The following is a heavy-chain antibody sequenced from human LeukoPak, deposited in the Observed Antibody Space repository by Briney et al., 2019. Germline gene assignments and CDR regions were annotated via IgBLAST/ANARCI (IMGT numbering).Heavy chain of an antibody. Sequence: PGGSLRLSCVASGFAFSDYWMNWVRQAPGKGLEWVAIIKPDGTFTNYVDAVKGRFTISRDNAKSSLYLQMNGLRAEDTALYFCVRDRGWVTFEEWGQGTLVTVSS. CDR3: VRDRGWVTFEE. CDR2: IKPDGTFT. D-gene: IGHD3-16*01. J-gene: IGHJ4*02. CDR1: GFAFSDYW. V-gene: IGHV3-7*01.